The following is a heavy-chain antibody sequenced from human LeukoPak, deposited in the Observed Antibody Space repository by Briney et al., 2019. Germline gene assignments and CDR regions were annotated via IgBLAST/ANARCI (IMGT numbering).Heavy chain of an antibody. D-gene: IGHD6-13*01. CDR2: ISAYNGNT. CDR1: GYTFTSYG. J-gene: IGHJ6*03. Sequence: ASVKVSCKASGYTFTSYGISWVRQAPGQGLEWMGWISAYNGNTNYAQKLQGRVTMTTDTSTSTAYMELRSLRSDDTAVYYCARVPGIAAAGKHGEYYYYYMDVWGKGTTVTVSS. CDR3: ARVPGIAAAGKHGEYYYYYMDV. V-gene: IGHV1-18*01.